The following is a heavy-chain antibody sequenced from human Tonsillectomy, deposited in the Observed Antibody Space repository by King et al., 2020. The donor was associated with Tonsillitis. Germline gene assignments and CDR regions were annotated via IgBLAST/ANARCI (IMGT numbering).Heavy chain of an antibody. Sequence: VQLVESGGGVVQPGRSLRLPCAASGFTFSSYGMHWVRQAPGKGLEWVAVISYDGSNKYYADSVKGRFTISRDNSKNTLYLQMNSLRAEDTAVYYCAKGEDVDIVATFFDYWGQGTLVTVSS. CDR2: ISYDGSNK. CDR1: GFTFSSYG. J-gene: IGHJ4*02. V-gene: IGHV3-30*18. D-gene: IGHD5-12*01. CDR3: AKGEDVDIVATFFDY.